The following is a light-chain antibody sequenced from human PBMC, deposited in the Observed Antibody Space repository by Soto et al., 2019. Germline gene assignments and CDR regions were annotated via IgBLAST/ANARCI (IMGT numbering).Light chain of an antibody. CDR3: QQYNIWPPMA. Sequence: EIVMTQSPATLSVSPGERATLSCRASQSVSSNLAWYQQKPGQATRLLIYGASTRATGIPARFSGSGSGTEFTLTISSLQSEDFAVYYCQQYNIWPPMAFGQGTKVEIK. CDR1: QSVSSN. V-gene: IGKV3-15*01. J-gene: IGKJ1*01. CDR2: GAS.